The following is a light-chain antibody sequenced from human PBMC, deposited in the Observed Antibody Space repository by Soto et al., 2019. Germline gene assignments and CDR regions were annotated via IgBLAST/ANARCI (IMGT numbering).Light chain of an antibody. CDR3: QQYNDWPLT. Sequence: EIVMTQSPATLSVSPGERATLSCRASQSVRGKVAWYQQRPGQAPRLLIYGASTTATYIPARFSGRGSGTEFTLTISTLQSEDFAVYSCQQYNDWPLTSGGGSKLDIK. CDR2: GAS. V-gene: IGKV3-15*01. CDR1: QSVRGK. J-gene: IGKJ4*01.